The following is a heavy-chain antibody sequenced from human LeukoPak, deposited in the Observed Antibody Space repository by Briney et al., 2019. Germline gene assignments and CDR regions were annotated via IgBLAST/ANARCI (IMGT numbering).Heavy chain of an antibody. D-gene: IGHD7-27*01. CDR3: ASGDVYYDY. V-gene: IGHV1-18*01. CDR2: ISILYGNT. CDR1: GYIFNTYD. Sequence: ASVKVSCKTSGYIFNTYDIRWVRQAPGQGLEWMGSISILYGNTNYEQKFQGRVTLTTDTSTSTVYMELRSLRSEDTALYYCASGDVYYDYWGQGTLVTVSS. J-gene: IGHJ4*02.